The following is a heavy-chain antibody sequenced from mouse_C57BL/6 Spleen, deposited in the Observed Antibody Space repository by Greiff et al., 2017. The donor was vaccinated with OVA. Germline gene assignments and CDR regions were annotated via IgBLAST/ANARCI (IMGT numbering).Heavy chain of an antibody. Sequence: VQLKQSGPELVKPGASVKISCKASGYTFTDYYMNWVKQSHGKSLEWIGDINPNNGGTSYNQKFKGKATLTVDKSSSTAYMELRSLTSEDSAVYYCARERAGYFDYWGQGTTLTVSS. V-gene: IGHV1-26*01. D-gene: IGHD3-3*01. CDR3: ARERAGYFDY. J-gene: IGHJ2*01. CDR1: GYTFTDYY. CDR2: INPNNGGT.